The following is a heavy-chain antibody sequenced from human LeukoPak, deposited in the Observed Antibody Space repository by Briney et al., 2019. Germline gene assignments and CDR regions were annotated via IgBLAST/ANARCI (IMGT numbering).Heavy chain of an antibody. D-gene: IGHD5-18*01. CDR2: IKQDGSES. Sequence: PGGSLTLSWAVSAFSFNNLWMRWDRPAAGKRREWVANIKQDGSESYHVGYVKGRFTIYRDNAKKSLYLQMNSLRVEDTAVYYCARDGDEYSYGYGDAFDIWGQATIVGVSS. V-gene: IGHV3-7*01. CDR3: ARDGDEYSYGYGDAFDI. J-gene: IGHJ3*02. CDR1: AFSFNNLW.